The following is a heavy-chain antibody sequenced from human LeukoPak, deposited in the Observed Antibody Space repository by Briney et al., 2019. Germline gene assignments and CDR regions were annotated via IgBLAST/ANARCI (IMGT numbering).Heavy chain of an antibody. CDR1: GFTFSSYG. V-gene: IGHV3-33*01. D-gene: IGHD4-17*01. CDR2: IWYDGSNK. J-gene: IGHJ6*02. CDR3: ARDSGDPVLYYYYGMDV. Sequence: PGGSLRLSCAASGFTFSSYGMPWVRQAPGKGLEWVAVIWYDGSNKYYADSVKGRFTISRDNSKNTLYLQMNSLRAEDTAVYYCARDSGDPVLYYYYGMDVWGQGTTVTVSS.